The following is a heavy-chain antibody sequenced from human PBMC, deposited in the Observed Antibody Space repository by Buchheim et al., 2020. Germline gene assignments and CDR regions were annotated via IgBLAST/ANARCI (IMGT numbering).Heavy chain of an antibody. CDR2: IWYDGSNK. J-gene: IGHJ4*02. D-gene: IGHD3-22*01. V-gene: IGHV3-33*01. CDR3: ARDIPELYYYDSSGYFDY. Sequence: QVQLVESGGGVVQPGRSLRLSCAASGFTFSSYGMHWVRQAPGKGLEWVAVIWYDGSNKYYADSVKGRFTISRDNSKNTLYLQMNSLRAEDTAVYYCARDIPELYYYDSSGYFDYWGQGTL. CDR1: GFTFSSYG.